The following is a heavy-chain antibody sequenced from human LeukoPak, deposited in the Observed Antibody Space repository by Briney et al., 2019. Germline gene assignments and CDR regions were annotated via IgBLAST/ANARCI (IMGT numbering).Heavy chain of an antibody. CDR1: GYTFTSYD. D-gene: IGHD6-6*01. J-gene: IGHJ6*03. CDR2: MNPNSGNT. Sequence: GASVKVSCKASGYTFTSYDINWVRQATGQGLEWMGWMNPNSGNTGYAQKFQGRATMTRNTSISTAYMELSSLRSEDTAVYYCARGASIAARRTDYYYYYMDVWGKGTTVTVSS. V-gene: IGHV1-8*01. CDR3: ARGASIAARRTDYYYYYMDV.